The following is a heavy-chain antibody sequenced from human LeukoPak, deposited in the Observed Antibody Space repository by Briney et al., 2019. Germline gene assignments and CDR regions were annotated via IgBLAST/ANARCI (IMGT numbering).Heavy chain of an antibody. CDR2: MSYSGNT. D-gene: IGHD6-13*01. CDR1: GGSIASTAYY. CDR3: ARDPGVRSWRGGFDY. J-gene: IGHJ4*02. Sequence: PSETLSLTCSVSGGSIASTAYYWGWIRQPPGKGLEWIGSMSYSGNTDCNPSLKSRVTISVDTSKTHFSLKLSSVTAADTAVYYCARDPGVRSWRGGFDYWGQGTLVTVSS. V-gene: IGHV4-39*07.